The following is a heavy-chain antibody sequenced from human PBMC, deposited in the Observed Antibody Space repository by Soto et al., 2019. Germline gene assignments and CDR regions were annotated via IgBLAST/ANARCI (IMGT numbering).Heavy chain of an antibody. V-gene: IGHV4-31*03. CDR2: IYYSGST. CDR1: GGSISSGGYY. D-gene: IGHD3-9*01. J-gene: IGHJ4*02. Sequence: QVQLQESGPGLVKPSQTLSLTYTVSGGSISSGGYYWSWIRQHPGKGLEWIGYIYYSGSTYYNPSLKSRVTISVDTSKNQFSLKLSSVTAADTAVYYCARSRPILTGQPYFDYWGRGTLVTVSS. CDR3: ARSRPILTGQPYFDY.